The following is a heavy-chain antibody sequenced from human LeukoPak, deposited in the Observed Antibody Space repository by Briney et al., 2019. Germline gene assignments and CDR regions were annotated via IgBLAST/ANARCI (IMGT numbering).Heavy chain of an antibody. V-gene: IGHV3-30-3*01. CDR3: ATLHDH. J-gene: IGHJ5*02. Sequence: PGGSLRLSCAASGFAFSSYNIHWVRQAPGKGLEWVAVISHDGSKKYYGDSGKGRFTISRDNSKNTLYLQMNSLRGEDTAVYYCATLHDHGGQGTLVTVSS. CDR1: GFAFSSYN. CDR2: ISHDGSKK. D-gene: IGHD4-11*01.